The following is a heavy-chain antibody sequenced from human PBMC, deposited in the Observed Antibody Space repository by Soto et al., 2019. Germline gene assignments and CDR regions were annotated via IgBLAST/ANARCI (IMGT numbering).Heavy chain of an antibody. CDR3: ARGRGDWPLFDY. Sequence: SETLSLTCTVSGGSISSSSYYWGWIRQPPGKGPEWIGSICYSGSTYYNPSLKSRVTISVDTSKNQFSLKLSSVTAADTAVYYCARGRGDWPLFDYWGQGTLVTVSS. CDR2: ICYSGST. D-gene: IGHD3-16*01. V-gene: IGHV4-39*01. J-gene: IGHJ4*02. CDR1: GGSISSSSYY.